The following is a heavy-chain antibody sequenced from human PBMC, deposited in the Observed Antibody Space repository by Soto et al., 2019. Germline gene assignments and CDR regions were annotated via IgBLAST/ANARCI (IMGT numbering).Heavy chain of an antibody. J-gene: IGHJ6*02. V-gene: IGHV1-69*02. CDR3: ACHFTGVLVLGTSPPGGDNYGWDV. D-gene: IGHD2-8*02. CDR2: IIPILTIP. CDR1: GGTFSRYT. Sequence: QVQLVQSGAEVKKPGSSVKVSCKASGGTFSRYTFTLVRQAPGQGRERMVSIIPILTIPNYAQRIQGRVTINADKSTSTASMGLRSLTCDDTPVDYCACHFTGVLVLGTSPPGGDNYGWDVWGQGTTVTVSS.